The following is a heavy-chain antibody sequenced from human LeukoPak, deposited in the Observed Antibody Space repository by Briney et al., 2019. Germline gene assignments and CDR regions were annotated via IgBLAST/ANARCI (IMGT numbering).Heavy chain of an antibody. D-gene: IGHD6-6*01. Sequence: SETLSLTCSVSGGSIAVNHCYWGWIRQPPGKGLEWIGSGLYTGNTYSNPSLRSRVTISVDTSKNEFSLKMNSVTAADTAVYYCAREHRSSKYFDSWGQGALMIVSS. CDR2: GLYTGNT. CDR1: GGSIAVNHCY. CDR3: AREHRSSKYFDS. V-gene: IGHV4-39*02. J-gene: IGHJ4*02.